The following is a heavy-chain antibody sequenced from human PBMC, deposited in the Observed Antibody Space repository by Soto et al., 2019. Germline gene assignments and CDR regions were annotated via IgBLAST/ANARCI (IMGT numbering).Heavy chain of an antibody. Sequence: ASVKVSCKASGYTFTGYYMHWVRQAPGQGLEWMGWINPNSGGTNYAQKFQGWVTMTRDTSISTAYMELSRLRSDDTAVYYCASSNYDILTGPTRRDYYYYMDVWGKATTVTVSS. CDR1: GYTFTGYY. V-gene: IGHV1-2*04. CDR2: INPNSGGT. CDR3: ASSNYDILTGPTRRDYYYYMDV. D-gene: IGHD3-9*01. J-gene: IGHJ6*03.